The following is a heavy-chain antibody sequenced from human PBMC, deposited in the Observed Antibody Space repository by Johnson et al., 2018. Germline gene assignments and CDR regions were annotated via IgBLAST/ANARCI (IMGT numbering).Heavy chain of an antibody. CDR3: TGHEALGSSSGWDDFDR. D-gene: IGHD6-19*01. J-gene: IGHJ4*02. Sequence: EVQLLETGGGLVQPGGSLKLSCAASGFSFSDSAVHWVRQASGKGLEWVGRIKSKAGNYATAYGASVTGRFTIARDESKNTAHLHMNSRKSEDTAVYYCTGHEALGSSSGWDDFDRWGQGTLVTVSS. V-gene: IGHV3-73*02. CDR1: GFSFSDSA. CDR2: IKSKAGNYAT.